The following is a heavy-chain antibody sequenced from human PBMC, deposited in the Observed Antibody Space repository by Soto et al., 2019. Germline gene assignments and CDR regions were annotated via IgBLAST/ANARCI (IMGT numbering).Heavy chain of an antibody. J-gene: IGHJ6*02. D-gene: IGHD1-26*01. CDR3: ARDPGWELLYYYYYGMDV. CDR2: ISYDGSNK. Sequence: PGGSLRLSCAASGFTFSSYAMHWVRQAPGKGLEWVAVISYDGSNKYYADSVKGRFTISRDNSKNTLYLQMNSLRAEGTAVYYCARDPGWELLYYYYYGMDVWGQGTTVTVSS. CDR1: GFTFSSYA. V-gene: IGHV3-30-3*01.